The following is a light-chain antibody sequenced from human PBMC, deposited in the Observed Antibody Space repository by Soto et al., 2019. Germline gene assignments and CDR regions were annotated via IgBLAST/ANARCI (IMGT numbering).Light chain of an antibody. CDR2: TDN. CDR1: SSNIGSNT. J-gene: IGLJ3*02. CDR3: AAWDDSLNGRV. V-gene: IGLV1-44*01. Sequence: QSVLTQPPSVSAAPGQKVTISCSGSSSNIGSNTVTWYQQLPGTAPKLLFYTDNQRPSGVPGRFSGSKSGTSASLAISGLQSEDEAEYYCAAWDDSLNGRVFGGGTKLTVL.